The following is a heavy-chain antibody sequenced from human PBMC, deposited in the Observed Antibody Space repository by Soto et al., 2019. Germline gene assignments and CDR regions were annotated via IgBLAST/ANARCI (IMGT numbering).Heavy chain of an antibody. D-gene: IGHD2-15*01. Sequence: QVQLVQSGAEVKKPGSSVKVSCKASGGTFSSYPISWVRQAPGQGLEWMGGIIPIFGTANYAQKFQGRVTITADESTSTAYMELSSLRSEDTAVYYCARDRIVVVVGYYYGMDVWGQGTTVTVSS. V-gene: IGHV1-69*01. CDR2: IIPIFGTA. CDR1: GGTFSSYP. CDR3: ARDRIVVVVGYYYGMDV. J-gene: IGHJ6*02.